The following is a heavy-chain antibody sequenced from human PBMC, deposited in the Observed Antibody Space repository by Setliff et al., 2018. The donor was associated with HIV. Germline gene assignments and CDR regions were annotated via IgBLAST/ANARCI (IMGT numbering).Heavy chain of an antibody. CDR2: IYYSGST. J-gene: IGHJ4*02. CDR3: GRLSDTAMASFDS. Sequence: SETLSLTCAVYGGSFSSYYWSWIRQPPGKGLEWIGTIYYSGSTYYNPSLKSRVTISVDTSKNQFSLKLRSVTAADTAVYYCGRLSDTAMASFDSWGQGTLVTVSS. D-gene: IGHD5-18*01. V-gene: IGHV4-34*01. CDR1: GGSFSSYY.